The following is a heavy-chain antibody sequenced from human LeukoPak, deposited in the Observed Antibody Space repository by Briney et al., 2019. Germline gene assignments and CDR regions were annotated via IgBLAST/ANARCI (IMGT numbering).Heavy chain of an antibody. V-gene: IGHV4-59*01. CDR3: ARVCREYYFDY. D-gene: IGHD3-10*01. CDR2: IYYSGST. CDR1: GGSISSYY. Sequence: PSETLSLTCTVSGGSISSYYWSWIRQPPGKGLEWIGYIYYSGSTNYNPSLKSRVTISVDTSKNQFSLKLSSVTAADTAAYYCARVCREYYFDYWGQGTLVTVSS. J-gene: IGHJ4*02.